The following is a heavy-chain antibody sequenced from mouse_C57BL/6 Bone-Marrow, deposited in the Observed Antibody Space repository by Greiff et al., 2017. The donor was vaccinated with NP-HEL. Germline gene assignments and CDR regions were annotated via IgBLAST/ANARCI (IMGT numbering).Heavy chain of an antibody. CDR3: ARGGYYGSSYVAWFAY. J-gene: IGHJ3*01. V-gene: IGHV1-81*01. CDR2: IYPRSGNT. CDR1: GYTFTSYG. Sequence: QVQLKESGAELARPGASVKLSCKASGYTFTSYGISWVKQRTGQGLEWIGEIYPRSGNTYYNEKFKGKATLTADKSSSTAYMELRSLTSEASAVYFCARGGYYGSSYVAWFAYWGQGTLVTVSA. D-gene: IGHD1-1*01.